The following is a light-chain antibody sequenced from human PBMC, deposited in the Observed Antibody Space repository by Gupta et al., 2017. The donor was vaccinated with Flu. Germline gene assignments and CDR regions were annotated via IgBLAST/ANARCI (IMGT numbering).Light chain of an antibody. CDR1: QTVSSC. J-gene: IGKJ2*01. CDR3: QQRSNWPYT. Sequence: VLTQSPATLPLSPGERATLSCRASQTVSSCLAWYQQKPGQAPRLLIYDASNRATGIPSRFSGSGPGTDFTLTIASLEPEDFATYYCQQRSNWPYTFGQGTKLDI. CDR2: DAS. V-gene: IGKV3-11*01.